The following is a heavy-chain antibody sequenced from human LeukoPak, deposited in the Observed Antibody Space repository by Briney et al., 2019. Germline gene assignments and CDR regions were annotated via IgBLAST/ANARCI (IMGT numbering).Heavy chain of an antibody. CDR2: ITATSSYI. CDR1: GFTFSTYR. D-gene: IGHD3-22*01. V-gene: IGHV3-21*01. CDR3: ARDFNFFDSSGYYYVAFDY. Sequence: GGSLRLSCAAPGFTFSTYRMTWVRQAPGKGLEWVSSITATSSYIYYADSVKGRFTISRDNANNSLYLQMNSLRAEDTAVYYCARDFNFFDSSGYYYVAFDYWGQGSLVTVSS. J-gene: IGHJ4*02.